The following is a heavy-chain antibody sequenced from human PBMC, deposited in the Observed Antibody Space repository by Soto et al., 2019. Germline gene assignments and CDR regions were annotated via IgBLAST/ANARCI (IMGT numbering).Heavy chain of an antibody. J-gene: IGHJ4*02. Sequence: SETLSLTCTVSGGSISSGDYYWGWIRQPPGKGLEGIGYIYYSGSTYDNPSLKSRVTITVNTSKNQFSLKLSSVTAADTAVYYCAREWGVYCSGGSCYLVWGQGTLVTVSS. CDR3: AREWGVYCSGGSCYLV. D-gene: IGHD2-15*01. CDR2: IYYSGST. CDR1: GGSISSGDYY. V-gene: IGHV4-30-4*01.